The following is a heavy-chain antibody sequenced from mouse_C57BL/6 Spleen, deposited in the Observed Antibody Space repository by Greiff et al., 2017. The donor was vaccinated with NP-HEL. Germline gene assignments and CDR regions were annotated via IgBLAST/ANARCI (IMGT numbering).Heavy chain of an antibody. Sequence: QVQLQQSGAELVKPGASVKISCKASGYAFSSSWMNWVKQRPGKGLEWIGRIYPGDGDTNYNGKFKGKATLTADKSSSTAYMQLSSLTSEDSAVYFCARSPFYGGAMDYWGQGTSVTVSS. CDR1: GYAFSSSW. CDR3: ARSPFYGGAMDY. J-gene: IGHJ4*01. V-gene: IGHV1-82*01. CDR2: IYPGDGDT. D-gene: IGHD2-10*01.